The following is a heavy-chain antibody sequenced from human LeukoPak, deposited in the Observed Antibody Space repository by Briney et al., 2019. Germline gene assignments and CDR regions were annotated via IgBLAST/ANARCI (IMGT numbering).Heavy chain of an antibody. D-gene: IGHD2-15*01. CDR3: ARGYCSGGSCYPGGYYYYYYMDV. CDR2: ISAYNGNT. CDR1: GYTFTSYG. J-gene: IGHJ6*03. Sequence: ASVKVSCKASGYTFTSYGISWVRQAPGQGLEWMGWISAYNGNTNYAQKLQGRVTMTTDTSTSTAYMELRSLRSDDTAVYYCARGYCSGGSCYPGGYYYYYYMDVWGKGTTVTVSS. V-gene: IGHV1-18*01.